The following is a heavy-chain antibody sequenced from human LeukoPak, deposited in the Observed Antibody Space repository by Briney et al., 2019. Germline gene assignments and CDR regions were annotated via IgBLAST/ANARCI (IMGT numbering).Heavy chain of an antibody. CDR2: IYAGDSDT. J-gene: IGHJ5*02. V-gene: IGHV5-51*01. D-gene: IGHD3-22*01. CDR3: ARQKTVDRWFDP. CDR1: GYRFTSYW. Sequence: GESLKISCKGYGYRFTSYWIGWVRQMPGKGLEWMGIIYAGDSDTRYSPSFQGQVTISVDKSISTAYLQWSSLKASDTAMYYCARQKTVDRWFDPWGQGTLVTVSS.